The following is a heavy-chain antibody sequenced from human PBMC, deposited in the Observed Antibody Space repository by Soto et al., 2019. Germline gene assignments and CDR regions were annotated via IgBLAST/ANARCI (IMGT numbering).Heavy chain of an antibody. J-gene: IGHJ4*02. V-gene: IGHV3-23*01. D-gene: IGHD2-2*01. CDR1: GFTFSSYA. CDR2: ISGSGGST. CDR3: ANDPEYQFFDY. Sequence: EVQLLESGGGLVQPGGSLRLSCAASGFTFSSYAMSWVRQSPGKGLEWVSAISGSGGSTYYADSVKGRFPISRDNSKNTLYLQMNSLRAEDTAVYYCANDPEYQFFDYWGPGTLVTVSS.